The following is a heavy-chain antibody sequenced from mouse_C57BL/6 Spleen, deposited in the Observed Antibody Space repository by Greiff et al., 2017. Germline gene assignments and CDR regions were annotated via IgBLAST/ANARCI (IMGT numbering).Heavy chain of an antibody. Sequence: DVQLQESGPVLVKPGASVKMSCKASGYTFTDYYMNWVKQSHGKSLEWIGVINPYNGGTSYNQKFKGKATLTVDKSSSTAYMELNSLTSEDSAVYYCARYLYYDYPYWGQGTLVTVSA. CDR1: GYTFTDYY. CDR2: INPYNGGT. J-gene: IGHJ3*01. D-gene: IGHD2-4*01. V-gene: IGHV1-19*01. CDR3: ARYLYYDYPY.